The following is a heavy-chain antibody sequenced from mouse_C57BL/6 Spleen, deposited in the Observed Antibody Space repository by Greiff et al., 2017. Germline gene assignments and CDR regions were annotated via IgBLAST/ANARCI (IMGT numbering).Heavy chain of an antibody. CDR1: GYTFTEYT. V-gene: IGHV1-62-2*01. Sequence: QVQLQQSGAELVKPGASVKLSCKASGYTFTEYTIHWVKQRSGQGLEWIGWFYPGSGSIKYNEKFKDKATLTADKSSSTVYMELSRLTSEDSAVYFCARHSYYYGSSYFYYFDYWDQGTTLTVSS. CDR3: ARHSYYYGSSYFYYFDY. CDR2: FYPGSGSI. J-gene: IGHJ2*01. D-gene: IGHD1-1*01.